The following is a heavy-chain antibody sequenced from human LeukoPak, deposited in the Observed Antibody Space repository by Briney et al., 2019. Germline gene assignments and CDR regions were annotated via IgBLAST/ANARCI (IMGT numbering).Heavy chain of an antibody. Sequence: GASVKVSCKASGYTFTGYYMHWVRQAPGQGLEWMGWINPNSGDTNYAQKFQGRVTMTRDTSISTAYMEPSRLRSDDTAVYYCARGRRGYGSGRWPASYWGQGTLVTVSS. CDR3: ARGRRGYGSGRWPASY. CDR2: INPNSGDT. CDR1: GYTFTGYY. V-gene: IGHV1-2*02. J-gene: IGHJ4*02. D-gene: IGHD3-10*01.